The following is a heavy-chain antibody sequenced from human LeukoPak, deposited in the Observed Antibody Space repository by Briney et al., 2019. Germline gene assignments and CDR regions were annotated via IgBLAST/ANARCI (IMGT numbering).Heavy chain of an antibody. CDR2: IRPGDSDT. Sequence: GESLKISCKGSGYTFTSYWIGWVRQMPRKGLEWMGIIRPGDSDTRYSPSFQGQVTISADKSISTSYLQWSSLKASDTAMYYCATLPHTEFHYWGQGTLVTVSS. CDR3: ATLPHTEFHY. J-gene: IGHJ4*02. CDR1: GYTFTSYW. D-gene: IGHD2-8*02. V-gene: IGHV5-51*01.